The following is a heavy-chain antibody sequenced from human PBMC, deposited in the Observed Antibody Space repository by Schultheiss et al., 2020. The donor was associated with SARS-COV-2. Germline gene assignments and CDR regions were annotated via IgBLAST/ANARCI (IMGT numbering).Heavy chain of an antibody. CDR2: ISSSGSNI. D-gene: IGHD2-2*01. CDR3: ARAGLMMYQLLLYFDL. Sequence: GGSLRLSCAASGFTFSDYYMSWIRQAPGKGLEWVSYISSSGSNIYFADSVKGRFTISRDNAKNSLYLQMNSLRAEDTAVYYCARAGLMMYQLLLYFDLWGRGTLVTVSS. V-gene: IGHV3-11*01. J-gene: IGHJ2*01. CDR1: GFTFSDYY.